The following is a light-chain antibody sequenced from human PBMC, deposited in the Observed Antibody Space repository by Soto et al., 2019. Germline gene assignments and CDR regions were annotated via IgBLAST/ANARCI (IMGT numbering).Light chain of an antibody. Sequence: DIQMTQSPSSLSASVGDTVTISCRASQSIRAYLNWYQHKPGKAPKLLIYGATSLHSGVPSRFSGSGSGTDFSLTISSLQPEDFATYYCQQTFSVTPLTFGGGTTVDIK. J-gene: IGKJ4*01. CDR1: QSIRAY. CDR3: QQTFSVTPLT. V-gene: IGKV1-39*01. CDR2: GAT.